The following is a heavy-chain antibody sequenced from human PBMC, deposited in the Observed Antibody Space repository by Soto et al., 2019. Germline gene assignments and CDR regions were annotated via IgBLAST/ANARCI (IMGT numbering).Heavy chain of an antibody. Sequence: SVKVSCKASGGTFSSYAISWVRQAPGQGLEWMGGIIPIFGTADYAQKFQGRVTITADESTSTAYMELSSLRSEDTAVYYCASQLTGDYYYYGMDVWGQGTTVTVSS. CDR1: GGTFSSYA. V-gene: IGHV1-69*13. CDR3: ASQLTGDYYYYGMDV. D-gene: IGHD7-27*01. J-gene: IGHJ6*02. CDR2: IIPIFGTA.